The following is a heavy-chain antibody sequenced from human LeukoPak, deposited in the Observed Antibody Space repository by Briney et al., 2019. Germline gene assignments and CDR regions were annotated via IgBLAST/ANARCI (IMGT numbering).Heavy chain of an antibody. J-gene: IGHJ3*02. CDR3: ARDRGAAAGYAFDI. CDR1: GGSVSSGDDY. D-gene: IGHD6-13*01. CDR2: IYYSGST. Sequence: SQTLSLTCTVSGGSVSSGDDYWSWIRQPPGKGLEWIGYIYYSGSTYYNPSLKSRVTISVDTSKNQFSLKLSSVTAADTAVYYCARDRGAAAGYAFDIWGQGTMVTVSS. V-gene: IGHV4-30-4*01.